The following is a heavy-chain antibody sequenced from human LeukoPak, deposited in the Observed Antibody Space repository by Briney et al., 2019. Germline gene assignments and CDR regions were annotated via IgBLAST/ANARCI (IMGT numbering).Heavy chain of an antibody. J-gene: IGHJ1*01. D-gene: IGHD2-2*01. CDR1: GGTFSSYA. Sequence: GASVKVSCKASGGTFSSYAISWVRQAPGQGLEWMGRIIPILGIANYAQKFQGRVTITADKSTSTAYMELSSLRSEDTAVYYCARHEFDVCSTSCYLPPKTQYCQHWGQGTLVTVSS. V-gene: IGHV1-69*04. CDR3: ARHEFDVCSTSCYLPPKTQYCQH. CDR2: IIPILGIA.